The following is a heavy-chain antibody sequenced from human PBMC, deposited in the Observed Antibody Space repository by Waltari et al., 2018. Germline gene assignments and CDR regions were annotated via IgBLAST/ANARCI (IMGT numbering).Heavy chain of an antibody. CDR1: GYSISSGYY. CDR3: ARSAIGWELNAFDI. Sequence: QVQLQESGPGLVKPSETLSLTCAVSGYSISSGYYWGWIRQPPGKGLEWIGSIYHSGSTYYNPSLKSRVTISVDTSKNQFSLKLSSVTAADTAVYYCARSAIGWELNAFDIWGQGTMVTVSS. CDR2: IYHSGST. V-gene: IGHV4-38-2*01. J-gene: IGHJ3*02. D-gene: IGHD1-26*01.